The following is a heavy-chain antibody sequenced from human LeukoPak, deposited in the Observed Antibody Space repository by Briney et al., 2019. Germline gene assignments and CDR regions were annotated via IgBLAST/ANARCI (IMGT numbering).Heavy chain of an antibody. Sequence: SETLSLTCTVSGGSISSSSYYWGWIRQPPGKGLEWIGSIYYSGSTYYNPSLKSRVTISVDTSKNQFSLKLSSVTAADTAVYYCAAYSGSFLAEAFDIWGQGTMVTVSS. CDR1: GGSISSSSYY. V-gene: IGHV4-39*07. CDR3: AAYSGSFLAEAFDI. CDR2: IYYSGST. J-gene: IGHJ3*02. D-gene: IGHD1-26*01.